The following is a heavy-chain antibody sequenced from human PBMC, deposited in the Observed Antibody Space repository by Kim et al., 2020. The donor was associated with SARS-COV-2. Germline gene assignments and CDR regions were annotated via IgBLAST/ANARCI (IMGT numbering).Heavy chain of an antibody. Sequence: SETLSLTCTVSGGSISSSSYYWGWIRQPPGKGLEWIGSIYSSGSTYYNPSLKSRVFISVDTSRNQLSLKLSSMTAADTAVYYCAKHRSSRWNPGYYYGMYVWGQGTTGTVSS. CDR3: AKHRSSRWNPGYYYGMYV. CDR2: IYSSGST. D-gene: IGHD6-13*01. V-gene: IGHV4-39*01. J-gene: IGHJ6*02. CDR1: GGSISSSSYY.